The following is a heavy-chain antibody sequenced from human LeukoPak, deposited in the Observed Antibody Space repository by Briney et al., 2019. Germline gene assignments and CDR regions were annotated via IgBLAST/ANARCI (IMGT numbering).Heavy chain of an antibody. Sequence: GGSLRLSCAASGFTFSSYEMNWVRQAPGKGLEWVSYISSSGSTIYYADSVKGRFTISRDNAKNSVYLQMNSLRAEDTAVYYCARRKLNWGPLDYWGQGTLVTVSS. CDR1: GFTFSSYE. V-gene: IGHV3-48*03. D-gene: IGHD7-27*01. CDR2: ISSSGSTI. J-gene: IGHJ4*02. CDR3: ARRKLNWGPLDY.